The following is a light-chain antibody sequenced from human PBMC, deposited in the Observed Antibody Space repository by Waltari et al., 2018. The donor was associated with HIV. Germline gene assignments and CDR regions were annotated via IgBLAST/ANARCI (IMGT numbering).Light chain of an antibody. J-gene: IGLJ2*01. CDR2: EVS. Sequence: QSALTQPASVYGSPGQSITVSCTGTSRHVGAYSFVSWYQQTPGPAPKLVIYEVSYRPSVISNRFSGSKSGNTASLTISGLQTEDEADYYCSSFTTSNYLLFGGGTKVTVL. CDR3: SSFTTSNYLL. CDR1: SRHVGAYSF. V-gene: IGLV2-14*01.